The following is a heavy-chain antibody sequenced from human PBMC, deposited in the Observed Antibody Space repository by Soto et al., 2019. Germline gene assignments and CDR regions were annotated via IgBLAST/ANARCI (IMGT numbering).Heavy chain of an antibody. V-gene: IGHV4-31*03. CDR3: ARGADTPNWFDP. CDR2: IYYSGST. CDR1: GGSISSGGYY. Sequence: SETLSLTCTVSGGSISSGGYYWSWIRQHPGKGLEWVGYIYYSGSTYYNPSLKSRVTISVDTSKNQFSLKLSSVTAADTAVYYCARGADTPNWFDPWGQGTLVTFSS. D-gene: IGHD3-16*01. J-gene: IGHJ5*02.